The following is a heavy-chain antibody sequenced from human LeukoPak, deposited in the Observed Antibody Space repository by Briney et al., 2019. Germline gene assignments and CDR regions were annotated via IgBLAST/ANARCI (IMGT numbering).Heavy chain of an antibody. V-gene: IGHV3-30-3*01. J-gene: IGHJ4*02. CDR3: ARDIADYDYVWGSVDY. D-gene: IGHD3-16*01. Sequence: PGRSLRLSCAASGFTFSSYAIHWVRQAPGKGLEWVAVISNDGSNKYYADSVKGRFTISRVNSKNTLYLQMNSLRAEDTAVYYCARDIADYDYVWGSVDYWGQGTLVTASS. CDR2: ISNDGSNK. CDR1: GFTFSSYA.